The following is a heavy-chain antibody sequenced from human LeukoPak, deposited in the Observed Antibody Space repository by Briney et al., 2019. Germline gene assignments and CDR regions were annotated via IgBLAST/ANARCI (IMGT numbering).Heavy chain of an antibody. V-gene: IGHV3-23*01. CDR3: AKDIQLST. J-gene: IGHJ3*01. Sequence: GGSLRLSCAASGFTFSVAAMTWVRQAPGKGLEWVSLIGASGESTYYADPVKGRFTISRDNSKNTLSLQMNSLRVEDTAMYFCAKDIQLSTWGLGTMVTVSS. CDR1: GFTFSVAA. CDR2: IGASGEST. D-gene: IGHD5-24*01.